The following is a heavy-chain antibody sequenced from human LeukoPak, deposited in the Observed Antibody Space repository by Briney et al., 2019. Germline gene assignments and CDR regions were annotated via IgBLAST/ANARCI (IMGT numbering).Heavy chain of an antibody. J-gene: IGHJ4*02. V-gene: IGHV4-38-2*02. CDR3: ARDGDIVATSIDY. D-gene: IGHD5-12*01. CDR1: GYSISSGYY. CDR2: IYHSGST. Sequence: PETLSLTCAVSGYSISSGYYWGWIRQPPGKGLEWIGSIYHSGSTYYNPSLKSRVTISVDTSKNQFSLKLSSVTAADTAVYYCARDGDIVATSIDYWGQGTLVTVSS.